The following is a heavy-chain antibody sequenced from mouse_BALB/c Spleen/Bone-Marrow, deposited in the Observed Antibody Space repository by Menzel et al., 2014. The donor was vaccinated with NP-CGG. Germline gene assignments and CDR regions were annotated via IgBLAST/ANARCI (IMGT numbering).Heavy chain of an antibody. V-gene: IGHV1S135*01. J-gene: IGHJ3*01. CDR3: ARENYGSSPAY. Sequence: VQLQPSGPELVKPGASVKVSCKASGYAFTSYTMYWVKPSHGKSLEWIGYIDPYNGGTSYNQKFKGKATLTVDKSSSTAYMHLNSLTSEDSAVYYCARENYGSSPAYWGQGALVTVSA. CDR1: GYAFTSYT. D-gene: IGHD1-1*01. CDR2: IDPYNGGT.